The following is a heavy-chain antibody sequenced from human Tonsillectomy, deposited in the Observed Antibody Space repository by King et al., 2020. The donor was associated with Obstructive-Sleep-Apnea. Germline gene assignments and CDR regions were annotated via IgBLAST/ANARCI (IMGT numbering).Heavy chain of an antibody. Sequence: VQLVESGGGVVQPGRSLRLSCAASGFTFSSYGMHWVRQAPGKGLEWVAVISYDGSNKYYADSVKGRFTISRDNSKNTLYLQMNSLRAEDTAVYYCAKDKKNDRCGELLWPAYFDYWGQGTLVTVSS. CDR1: GFTFSSYG. CDR3: AKDKKNDRCGELLWPAYFDY. V-gene: IGHV3-30*18. J-gene: IGHJ4*02. D-gene: IGHD3-10*01. CDR2: ISYDGSNK.